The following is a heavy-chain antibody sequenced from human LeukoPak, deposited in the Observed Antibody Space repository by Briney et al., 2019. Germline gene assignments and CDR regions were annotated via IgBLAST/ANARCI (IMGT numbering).Heavy chain of an antibody. V-gene: IGHV6-1*01. Sequence: SQTLSLTCAISGDFVSSSNAAWNWIRQSPSRVLEWLGRTYLRSRWYHDFAESVKSRISINADTSKNQFSLQSNSVTPEDTAVYYCARDGGPTGVLNFDYWGQGTLVTVSS. CDR1: GDFVSSSNAA. CDR2: TYLRSRWYH. CDR3: ARDGGPTGVLNFDY. D-gene: IGHD3-3*01. J-gene: IGHJ4*02.